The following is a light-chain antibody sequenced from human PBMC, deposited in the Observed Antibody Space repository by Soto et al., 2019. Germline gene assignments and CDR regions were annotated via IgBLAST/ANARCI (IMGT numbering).Light chain of an antibody. CDR1: QSVLYSSNNNNY. V-gene: IGKV4-1*01. CDR2: WAS. CDR3: QQRSNWPPIT. J-gene: IGKJ5*01. Sequence: DIVMTQSPDSLAVSLGERATINCKSSQSVLYSSNNNNYIAWYQQKPGQPPKLIIYWASTRESGVPDRFSGSGSGTEFSLTISSLEPEDFAVYYCQQRSNWPPITFGQGTRLEIK.